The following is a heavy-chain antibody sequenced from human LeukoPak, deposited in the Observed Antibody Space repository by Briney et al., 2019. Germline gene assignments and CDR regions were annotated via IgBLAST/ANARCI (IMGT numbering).Heavy chain of an antibody. D-gene: IGHD1-26*01. J-gene: IGHJ5*02. CDR3: ARDTKDSGNYYWFDP. Sequence: ASVKVSCKASGYTFTSYGISWVRQAPGQGLEWMGWISAYNGNTNYAQKLQGRVTMTTDTSTSTAYMELRSLRSDDTAVYYCARDTKDSGNYYWFDPWGQGTLVTVSS. V-gene: IGHV1-18*01. CDR1: GYTFTSYG. CDR2: ISAYNGNT.